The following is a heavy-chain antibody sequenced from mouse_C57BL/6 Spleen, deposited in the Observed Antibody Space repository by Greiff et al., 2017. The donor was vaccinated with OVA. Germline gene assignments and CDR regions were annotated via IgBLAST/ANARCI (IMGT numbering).Heavy chain of an antibody. CDR2: IYPRDGST. D-gene: IGHD1-1*01. Sequence: VQLQQSDAELVKPGASVKISCKVSGYTFTDHTIHWMKQRPEQGLEWIGYIYPRDGSTKYNEKFKGKATFTADKSSSTAYMQLNSLTSEDSAVYFCAREGYYGSSFYWYFDVWGTGTTVTVSS. V-gene: IGHV1-78*01. J-gene: IGHJ1*03. CDR1: GYTFTDHT. CDR3: AREGYYGSSFYWYFDV.